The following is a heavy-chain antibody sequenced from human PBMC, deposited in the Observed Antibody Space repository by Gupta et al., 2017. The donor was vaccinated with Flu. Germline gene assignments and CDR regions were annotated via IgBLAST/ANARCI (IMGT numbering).Heavy chain of an antibody. CDR3: ARVVAGDYLNYFDY. D-gene: IGHD4-17*01. Sequence: QVQLQESGPGLVKPSETLSLTCAVPGYSISSGYFWGWIRQPPGKGLEWIGSVYRSGINHYNPSLKSRVTISLDTSNNHVSLNLRSATAADTAVYYCARVVAGDYLNYFDYWGQGTPVTVSS. CDR1: GYSISSGYF. V-gene: IGHV4-38-2*01. J-gene: IGHJ4*02. CDR2: VYRSGIN.